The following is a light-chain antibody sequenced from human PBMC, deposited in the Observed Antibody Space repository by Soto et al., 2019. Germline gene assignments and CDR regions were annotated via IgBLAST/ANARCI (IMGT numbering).Light chain of an antibody. V-gene: IGKV1-17*01. CDR3: QHHNSYLALT. CDR1: QSIRND. J-gene: IGKJ4*01. CDR2: AAS. Sequence: DIQMTQAPSSLSASVGDRVTITCRASQSIRNDLGWYQQKPGKAPKRLIYAASTLQNGVPSRFSGSRSGTEYTLTISSLQPEDFATYYCQHHNSYLALTFGGGTKVEIK.